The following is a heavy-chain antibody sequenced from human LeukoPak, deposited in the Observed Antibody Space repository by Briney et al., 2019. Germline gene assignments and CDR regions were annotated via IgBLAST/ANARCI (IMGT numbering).Heavy chain of an antibody. J-gene: IGHJ4*02. CDR3: ARDSRSSGYYYHDY. CDR1: GYTFTSYD. CDR2: MNPNSGNT. Sequence: ASVKVSCRASGYTFTSYDINWVRQATGQGLEWMGWMNPNSGNTGYAQKFQGRVTMTRNTSISTAYMELSSLRSEDTAVYYCARDSRSSGYYYHDYWGQGTLVTVSS. D-gene: IGHD3-22*01. V-gene: IGHV1-8*01.